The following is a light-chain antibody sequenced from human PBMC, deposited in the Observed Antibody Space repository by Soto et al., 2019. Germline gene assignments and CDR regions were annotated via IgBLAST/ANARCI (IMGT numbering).Light chain of an antibody. V-gene: IGLV4-69*01. Sequence: QSVLTQSPSASASRGASVKLTCTLSSGHSSYAIAWHQQQPEKGPRYLMKLNSDGSHSKGDGIPDRFSGSSSGAERYLTISSLQSEDEAVYYCQTWGTGIYVVFGGGTKLTVL. J-gene: IGLJ2*01. CDR2: LNSDGSH. CDR3: QTWGTGIYVV. CDR1: SGHSSYA.